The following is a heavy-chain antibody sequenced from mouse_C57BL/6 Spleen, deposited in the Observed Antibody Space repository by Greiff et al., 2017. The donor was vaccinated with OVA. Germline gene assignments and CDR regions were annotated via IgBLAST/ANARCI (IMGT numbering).Heavy chain of an antibody. CDR1: GYTFTSYW. D-gene: IGHD2-5*01. V-gene: IGHV1-74*01. CDR2: IHPSDSDT. CDR3: AIIESNYVWWFAY. Sequence: QVQLKQPGAELVKPGASVKVSCKASGYTFTSYWMHWVKQRPGQGLEWIGRIHPSDSDTNYNQKFKGKATLTVDKSSSTAYMQLSSLTSEDSAVYYCAIIESNYVWWFAYWGQGTLVTVSA. J-gene: IGHJ3*01.